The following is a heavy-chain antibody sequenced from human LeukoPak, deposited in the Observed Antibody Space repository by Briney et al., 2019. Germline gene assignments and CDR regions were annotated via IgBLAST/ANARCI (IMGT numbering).Heavy chain of an antibody. CDR3: VKDQGSYGDGYFDY. V-gene: IGHV3-64D*06. CDR1: GFTFSTYG. D-gene: IGHD4-17*01. J-gene: IGHJ4*02. CDR2: ISSNGGST. Sequence: GGSLRLSCSASGFTFSTYGMHWVRQAPGKGLEYVSGISSNGGSTYYADSVKGRFTISRDNSKNTLYLQMSNMRAEDTAVYYCVKDQGSYGDGYFDYWGQGTLVTVSS.